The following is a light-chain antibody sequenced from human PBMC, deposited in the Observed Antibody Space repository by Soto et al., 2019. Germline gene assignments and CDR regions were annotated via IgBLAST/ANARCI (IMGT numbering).Light chain of an antibody. Sequence: DIQMTQSPSSVSASVGDTVTITCRASQGINNWLACYQQKPGKAPKLLIYAASSLQSGVPSRFSGSGSGTDFTHRISSLQPEDFATYYWQEANKFPRTFGGGTKGEIK. CDR1: QGINNW. CDR2: AAS. V-gene: IGKV1D-12*01. CDR3: QEANKFPRT. J-gene: IGKJ4*01.